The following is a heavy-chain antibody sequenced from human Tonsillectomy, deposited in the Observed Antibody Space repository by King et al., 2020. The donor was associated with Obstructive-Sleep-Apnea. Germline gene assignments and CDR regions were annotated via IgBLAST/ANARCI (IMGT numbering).Heavy chain of an antibody. D-gene: IGHD3-10*01. J-gene: IGHJ5*02. CDR3: AKGSTGTGWFDP. Sequence: VQLVESGGGLVQPGGSLRLSCAVSGFTFSSYAMSWGRQAPGKGLEWVSAISGSGGSTYYAASVKGRFTISRDNSKNTLYLQMNSLRAEDTAVYYCAKGSTGTGWFDPWGQGTLVTVSS. V-gene: IGHV3-23*04. CDR2: ISGSGGST. CDR1: GFTFSSYA.